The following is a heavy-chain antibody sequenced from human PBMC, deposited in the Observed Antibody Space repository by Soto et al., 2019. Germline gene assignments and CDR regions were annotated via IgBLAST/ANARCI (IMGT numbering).Heavy chain of an antibody. CDR2: IYSGGST. J-gene: IGHJ6*02. V-gene: IGHV3-53*01. CDR1: GFTVSSNY. CDR3: ARDRYSGYDYYYFGMDV. Sequence: EVQLVESGGGLIQPGGSLRLSCAASGFTVSSNYMSWVRQAPGKGLEWVSVIYSGGSTYYADSVKGRFTISRDSSKNTLYLQMSSLRAEDTAVYYCARDRYSGYDYYYFGMDVWGQGTTVTVSS. D-gene: IGHD5-12*01.